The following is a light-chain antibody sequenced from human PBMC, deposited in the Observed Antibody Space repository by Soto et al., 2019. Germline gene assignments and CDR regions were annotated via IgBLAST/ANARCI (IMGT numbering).Light chain of an antibody. V-gene: IGLV1-36*01. CDR2: YDD. J-gene: IGLJ3*02. CDR3: AECDDSLNAHWG. Sequence: QSVLTQPPSVSEAPRQRVTISCSGSSSNIGNNAVNWYQQLPGKAPKLLIYYDDLLPSGVSDRFSGSKSGTSASLAISGLQSEDEADYYGAECDDSLNAHWGFGGGTQLTVL. CDR1: SSNIGNNA.